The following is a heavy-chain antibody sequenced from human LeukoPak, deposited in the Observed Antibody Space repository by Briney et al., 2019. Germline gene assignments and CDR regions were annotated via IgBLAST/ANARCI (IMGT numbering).Heavy chain of an antibody. D-gene: IGHD1-26*01. CDR2: ISWNSGSI. V-gene: IGHV3-9*01. Sequence: AGGSLRLSCAASGFTFSSYSMNWVRQAPGKGLEWVSGISWNSGSIGYADSVKGRFTISRDNAKNSLYLQMNSLRAEDTALYYCAKEKWGGFDYWGQGTLVTVSS. J-gene: IGHJ4*02. CDR3: AKEKWGGFDY. CDR1: GFTFSSYS.